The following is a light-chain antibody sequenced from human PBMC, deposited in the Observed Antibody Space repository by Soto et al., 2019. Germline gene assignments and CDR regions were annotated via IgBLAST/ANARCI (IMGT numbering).Light chain of an antibody. Sequence: QGVLTQPPSVSGAPGQRGTISCTGSSSNIGAGYDVHWYQQLPGTAPKLLIYGNSNRPSGVPDRFSGSKSGTSASLAITGLQAEDEADYYCQSYDSSLSGYVFGTGTKV. CDR3: QSYDSSLSGYV. CDR1: SSNIGAGYD. J-gene: IGLJ1*01. CDR2: GNS. V-gene: IGLV1-40*01.